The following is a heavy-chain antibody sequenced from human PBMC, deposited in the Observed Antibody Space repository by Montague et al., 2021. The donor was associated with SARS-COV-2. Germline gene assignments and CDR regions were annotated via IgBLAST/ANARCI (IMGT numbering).Heavy chain of an antibody. D-gene: IGHD1-20*01. V-gene: IGHV4-39*02. J-gene: IGHJ6*02. CDR3: ARDLGYNWNYYYYYGMDV. Sequence: SETLSLTCTVSGGSISSSNYYWDWIRQPPGKGLEWIGSIYDSGSTYYNPSLKSRVTISVDTSKNHFSLKLSSVTAADTAVYYCARDLGYNWNYYYYYGMDVWGQGTAVTVSS. CDR1: GGSISSSNYY. CDR2: IYDSGST.